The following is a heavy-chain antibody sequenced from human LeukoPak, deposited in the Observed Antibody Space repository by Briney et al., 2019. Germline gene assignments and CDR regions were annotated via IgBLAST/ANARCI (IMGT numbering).Heavy chain of an antibody. Sequence: PGRSLRLSCAASGFTFDDYAMHWVRQAPGKGLEWVSGISWNSGSIGYADSVKGRFTISRDNAKNSLYLQMNSLRAEDTALYYCAKGNRAGFYYYYGMDVWGQGTTVTVSS. CDR1: GFTFDDYA. J-gene: IGHJ6*02. D-gene: IGHD6-19*01. V-gene: IGHV3-9*01. CDR3: AKGNRAGFYYYYGMDV. CDR2: ISWNSGSI.